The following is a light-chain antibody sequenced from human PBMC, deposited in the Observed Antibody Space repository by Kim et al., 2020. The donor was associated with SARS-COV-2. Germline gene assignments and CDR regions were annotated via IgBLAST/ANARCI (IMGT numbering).Light chain of an antibody. J-gene: IGKJ4*01. Sequence: GSPGERVTLSCRASQSVTTNLAWYQQKPGQTPSLVIYDASTRATDIPGRFSGSGSGAEFTLTISSLQSEDVALYYCQQYHKWPLTVGGGTKVDIK. CDR2: DAS. CDR1: QSVTTN. V-gene: IGKV3-15*01. CDR3: QQYHKWPLT.